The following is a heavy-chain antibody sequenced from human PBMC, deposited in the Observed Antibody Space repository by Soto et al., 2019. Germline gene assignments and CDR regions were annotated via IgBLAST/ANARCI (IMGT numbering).Heavy chain of an antibody. CDR1: GGTFSSYA. D-gene: IGHD6-13*01. CDR3: ASGGGSSSRGYYFDY. Sequence: SVKVSCKASGGTFSSYAISWVRQAPGQGLEWMGGIIPIFGTANYALKFQGRVTITADESTSTAYMELSSLRSEDTAVYYCASGGGSSSRGYYFDYWGQGTLVTVSS. CDR2: IIPIFGTA. V-gene: IGHV1-69*13. J-gene: IGHJ4*02.